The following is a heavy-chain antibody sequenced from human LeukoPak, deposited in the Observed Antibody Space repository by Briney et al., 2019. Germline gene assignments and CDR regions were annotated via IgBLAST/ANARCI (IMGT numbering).Heavy chain of an antibody. CDR2: IIPIFCTA. CDR1: GGTFSSYA. J-gene: IGHJ6*04. Sequence: SSVKVSCKASGGTFSSYAIIGVRQAPGQGLDWMGWIIPIFCTANYARKFQGRVTITADEATSTAYMELSSLRSEDTAVYYCARYCSGGSCPYYYYGMDVWGKGTTVTVSS. CDR3: ARYCSGGSCPYYYYGMDV. D-gene: IGHD2-15*01. V-gene: IGHV1-69*01.